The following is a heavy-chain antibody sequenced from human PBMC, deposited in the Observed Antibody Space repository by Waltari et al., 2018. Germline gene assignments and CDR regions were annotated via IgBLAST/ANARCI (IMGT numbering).Heavy chain of an antibody. CDR2: INHSGST. V-gene: IGHV4-34*01. CDR3: ARGPPIAAAGGSYPRAGFDY. J-gene: IGHJ4*02. Sequence: QVQLQQWGAGLLKPSETLSLTCAVYGGSFSGYYWSWIRQPPGKGLEWIGEINHSGSTNYNPSLKSRVTISVDTSKNQFSLKLSSVTAADTAVYYCARGPPIAAAGGSYPRAGFDYWGQGTLVTVSS. D-gene: IGHD6-13*01. CDR1: GGSFSGYY.